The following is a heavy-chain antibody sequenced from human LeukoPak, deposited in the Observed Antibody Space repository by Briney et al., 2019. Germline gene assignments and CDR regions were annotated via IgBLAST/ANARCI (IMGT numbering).Heavy chain of an antibody. CDR3: AKAPVTTCSGAYCYPFDY. D-gene: IGHD2-15*01. Sequence: GGALRLSCAASGFSFSTYGMSWVRQAPGKGLEWVSSISGSGVTSDSADSVKGRFTISRDNSRNTLYLQMNSLRADDTAVYYCAKAPVTTCSGAYCYPFDYWSQGTLVTVSS. CDR1: GFSFSTYG. V-gene: IGHV3-23*01. CDR2: ISGSGVTS. J-gene: IGHJ4*02.